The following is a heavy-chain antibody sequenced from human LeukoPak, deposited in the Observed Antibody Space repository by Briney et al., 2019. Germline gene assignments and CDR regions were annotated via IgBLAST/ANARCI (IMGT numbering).Heavy chain of an antibody. J-gene: IGHJ1*01. CDR3: ARESSRRDFQH. D-gene: IGHD6-13*01. CDR1: GGSISSYY. V-gene: IGHV4-4*07. Sequence: PAETLSLTCTASGGSISSYYWSWIRQPAGKGLEWIGRIYTSGSTNYNPSLKSRVTMSVDTSKNQFSLKLSSVTAADTAVYYCARESSRRDFQHWGQGTLVTVSS. CDR2: IYTSGST.